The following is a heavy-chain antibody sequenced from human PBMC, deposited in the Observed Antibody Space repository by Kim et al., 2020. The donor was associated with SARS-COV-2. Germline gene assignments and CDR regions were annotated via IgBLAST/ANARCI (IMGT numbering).Heavy chain of an antibody. D-gene: IGHD1-7*01. CDR2: ISGSSSYT. V-gene: IGHV3-11*05. Sequence: GGSLRLSCAASGFIFSDYYMNWIRQAPGKGLEWVSYISGSSSYTNYADSVKGRFTISRDNAKNSLYLQMNSLRAEDMAVYYCARDRGTTSFDYWGQGTLV. CDR3: ARDRGTTSFDY. CDR1: GFIFSDYY. J-gene: IGHJ4*02.